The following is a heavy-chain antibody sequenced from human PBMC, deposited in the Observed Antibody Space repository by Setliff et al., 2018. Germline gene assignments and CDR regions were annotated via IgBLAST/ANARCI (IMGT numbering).Heavy chain of an antibody. D-gene: IGHD2-2*01. CDR3: SRLVRYCSRTTCQTASGAEV. Sequence: ASVKVSCKASGYTFSHSGITWVRQVPGQGLEWMGWISAYTGNTNYAQKLQGRVTMTTDASASTAYMELRGLTSDDTAVYYCSRLVRYCSRTTCQTASGAEVWGQGTLVTVSS. V-gene: IGHV1-18*01. CDR2: ISAYTGNT. J-gene: IGHJ4*02. CDR1: GYTFSHSG.